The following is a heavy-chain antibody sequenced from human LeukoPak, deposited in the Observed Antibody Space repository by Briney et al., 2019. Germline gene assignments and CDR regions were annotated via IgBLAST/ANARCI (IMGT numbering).Heavy chain of an antibody. CDR2: AYYSGSN. CDR3: ARGVAAPGTGGLSWFDP. V-gene: IGHV4-61*01. D-gene: IGHD6-13*01. J-gene: IGHJ5*02. CDR1: GASVSSPNYY. Sequence: SETLSLTCNVSGASVSSPNYYWSWIRQPPGKRLEWLGNAYYSGSNNYNPSLKSRVTISIDTSKNQFSLKLSFVTAADTAVYYCARGVAAPGTGGLSWFDPWGQGTLVTVSS.